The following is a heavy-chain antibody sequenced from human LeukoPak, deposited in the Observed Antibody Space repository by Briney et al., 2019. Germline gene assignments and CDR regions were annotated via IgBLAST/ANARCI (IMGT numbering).Heavy chain of an antibody. CDR2: IYYSGST. Sequence: PSETLSLTCTVSGGSISSYYWSWIRQPPGKGLEWIGYIYYSGSTNYNPSLKSRVTISVDTSKNQFSLKLSSVTAADTAVYYCARVLQSSGYYPTPGFDPWGQGTLVTVSS. V-gene: IGHV4-59*01. CDR3: ARVLQSSGYYPTPGFDP. J-gene: IGHJ5*02. CDR1: GGSISSYY. D-gene: IGHD3-22*01.